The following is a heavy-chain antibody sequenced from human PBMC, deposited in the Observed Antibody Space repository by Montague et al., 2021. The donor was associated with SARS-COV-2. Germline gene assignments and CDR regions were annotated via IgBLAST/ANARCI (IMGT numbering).Heavy chain of an antibody. CDR3: ARRNSGQHLVGSGWFDP. V-gene: IGHV3-23*01. J-gene: IGHJ5*02. CDR2: IDAGGGAV. CDR1: GFTFGSYA. D-gene: IGHD5-12*01. Sequence: LRLSCATSGFTFGSYAMSWVRQAPGKGLEWLSGIDAGGGAVFDADSVKGRFTTSRDNYKNTLYLQMNSLTADDTAVYYCARRNSGQHLVGSGWFDPWGQGTLVTVSS.